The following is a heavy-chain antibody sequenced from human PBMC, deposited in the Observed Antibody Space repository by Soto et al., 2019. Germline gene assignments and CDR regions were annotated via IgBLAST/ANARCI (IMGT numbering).Heavy chain of an antibody. CDR1: GASFSGYY. V-gene: IGHV4-34*01. D-gene: IGHD6-25*01. J-gene: IGHJ6*02. CDR2: INHSGST. Sequence: SETLSLTCAVYGASFSGYYWSWIRQPPGKGLEWIGEINHSGSTNYNPSLKSRVTISVDTSKNQFSLKLSSVTAADTAVYYCERLESRYHYYGMDVWGQGTTVTVSS. CDR3: ERLESRYHYYGMDV.